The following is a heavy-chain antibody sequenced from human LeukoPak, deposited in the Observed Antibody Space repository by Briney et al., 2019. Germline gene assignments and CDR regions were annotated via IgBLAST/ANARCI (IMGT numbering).Heavy chain of an antibody. Sequence: GGSLRLSCAASGFTFSSYGMHWVRQAPGKGLEWVAFIRYDGSNKYYADSVKGRFTISRDNSKNTLYLQMNSLRAEDTAIYYCARIVGATWDYWGQGTLVTVSS. V-gene: IGHV3-30*02. J-gene: IGHJ4*02. CDR1: GFTFSSYG. CDR2: IRYDGSNK. CDR3: ARIVGATWDY. D-gene: IGHD1-26*01.